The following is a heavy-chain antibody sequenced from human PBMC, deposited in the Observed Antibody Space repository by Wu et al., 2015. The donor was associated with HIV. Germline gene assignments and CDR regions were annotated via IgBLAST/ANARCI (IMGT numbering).Heavy chain of an antibody. J-gene: IGHJ4*02. V-gene: IGHV1-18*01. CDR3: ARGIYTTGTGYFDF. CDR2: ISAYNGNT. CDR1: GYTFSSYG. Sequence: QVQLVQSGAEVKKPGASVKVSCKASGYTFSSYGISWVRQAPGQGLEWMGWISAYNGNTNYAPKLQGRVTLTTDTPTSTAYMELRSLRSDDTAVYFCARGIYTTGTGYFDFWGQGTPVTV. D-gene: IGHD1-1*01.